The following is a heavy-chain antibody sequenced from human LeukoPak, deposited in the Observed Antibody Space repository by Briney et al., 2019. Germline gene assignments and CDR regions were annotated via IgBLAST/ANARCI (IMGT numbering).Heavy chain of an antibody. CDR1: GYSISSGYY. D-gene: IGHD2-2*01. CDR2: IYHSGST. CDR3: ARVEVPAAKVDY. J-gene: IGHJ4*02. V-gene: IGHV4-38-2*02. Sequence: PSETLSLTYTVSGYSISSGYYWGWIRQPPGKGLEWIGSIYHSGSTYYNPSLKSRVTISVDTSKNQFSLKLSSVTAADTAVYYCARVEVPAAKVDYWGQGTLVTVSS.